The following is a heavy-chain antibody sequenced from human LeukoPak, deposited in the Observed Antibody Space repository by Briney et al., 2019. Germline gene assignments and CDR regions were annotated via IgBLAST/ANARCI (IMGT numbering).Heavy chain of an antibody. CDR3: ARDAPPYCSGGSCYSRY. CDR1: GFTFSSYG. Sequence: PGGSLRLSCAASGFTFSSYGMHWVRQAPGKGLEWVANIKQDGSEKYYVDFVKGRFTISRDNAKNSLYLQMNRLRAEDTAVYYCARDAPPYCSGGSCYSRYWGQGALVTVSS. D-gene: IGHD2-15*01. CDR2: IKQDGSEK. V-gene: IGHV3-7*01. J-gene: IGHJ4*02.